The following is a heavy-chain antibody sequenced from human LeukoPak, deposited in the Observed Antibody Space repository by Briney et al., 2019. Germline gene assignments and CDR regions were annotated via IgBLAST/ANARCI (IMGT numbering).Heavy chain of an antibody. J-gene: IGHJ4*02. Sequence: SETLSLTCAVYGGSFSGYYWSWIRQPPGQGLEWIGEINHSGSTNNNPSLKSRVTISVDTSKNQFSLKLSSVTAANTAVYYCAGDGDTAMVRSAGYWGQGTLVTVSS. CDR3: AGDGDTAMVRSAGY. D-gene: IGHD5-18*01. CDR1: GGSFSGYY. CDR2: INHSGST. V-gene: IGHV4-34*01.